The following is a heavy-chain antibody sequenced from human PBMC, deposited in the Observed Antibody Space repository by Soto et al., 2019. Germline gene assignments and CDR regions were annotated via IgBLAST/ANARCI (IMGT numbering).Heavy chain of an antibody. CDR3: ARGGYSSSWYDAFDI. V-gene: IGHV1-2*04. D-gene: IGHD6-13*01. Sequence: ASVKVSCTDSGYSFTGYYMHWVRQAPGQGLEWMGWINPNSGGTNYAQKFQGWVTMTRDTSISTAYMELSRLRSDDTAVYYCARGGYSSSWYDAFDIWGQGTMVTVSS. J-gene: IGHJ3*02. CDR2: INPNSGGT. CDR1: GYSFTGYY.